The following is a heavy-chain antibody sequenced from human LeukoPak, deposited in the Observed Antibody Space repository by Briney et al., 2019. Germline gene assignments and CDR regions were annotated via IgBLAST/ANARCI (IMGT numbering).Heavy chain of an antibody. CDR3: ARPQSSSGYYWPFDD. CDR1: GYTFTSYG. D-gene: IGHD3-22*01. V-gene: IGHV1-18*01. J-gene: IGHJ4*02. CDR2: ISAYNGNT. Sequence: ASVKVSCKASGYTFTSYGISWVRQAPGQGLEWMGWISAYNGNTNYAQKLQGRVTMTTDTSTSTAYMELRSLRSDDTAVYYCARPQSSSGYYWPFDDWGQGTLVTVSS.